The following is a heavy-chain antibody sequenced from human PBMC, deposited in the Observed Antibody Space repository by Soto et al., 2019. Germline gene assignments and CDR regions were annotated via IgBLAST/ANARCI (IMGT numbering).Heavy chain of an antibody. V-gene: IGHV3-23*01. CDR1: GFTFNNYA. D-gene: IGHD3-10*01. J-gene: IGHJ4*02. CDR3: AKGRGGSGSLTPRVDF. CDR2: ISGGGDTT. Sequence: EVQLLESGGGLVQPGGSLRLSCAASGFTFNNYAMTWVRQAPGKGLEWVSAISGGGDTTSYADSVKGRFTVYRDGSKNTLYLQMSSLSAEDTALYYCAKGRGGSGSLTPRVDFWGQGTLVTVSS.